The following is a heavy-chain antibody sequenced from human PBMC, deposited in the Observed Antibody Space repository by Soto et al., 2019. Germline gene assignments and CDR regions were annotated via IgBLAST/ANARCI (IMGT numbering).Heavy chain of an antibody. CDR1: GFTFSSYG. Sequence: GGSLRLSCAASGFTFSSYGMHWVRQAPGKGLEWVAVISYDGSNKYYADSVKGRFTISRDNSKNTLYLQMNSLRAEDTAVYYCAKGYYYDSSGYFGSVDYCGQGTLVTVSP. CDR2: ISYDGSNK. V-gene: IGHV3-30*18. D-gene: IGHD3-22*01. J-gene: IGHJ4*02. CDR3: AKGYYYDSSGYFGSVDY.